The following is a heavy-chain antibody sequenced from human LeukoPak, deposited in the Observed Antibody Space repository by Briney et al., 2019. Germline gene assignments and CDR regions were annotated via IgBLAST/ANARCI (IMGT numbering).Heavy chain of an antibody. CDR1: GGSISSYY. V-gene: IGHV4-59*08. CDR2: IYYSGST. Sequence: SETLSLTCTVSGGSISSYYWSWIRQPPGKGLEWIGYIYYSGSTNYNPSLKSRVTISVDTSKNQFSLKLSSVTAADTAVYYCARLQQQLSHLFDYWGQGTLVTVSS. CDR3: ARLQQQLSHLFDY. D-gene: IGHD6-13*01. J-gene: IGHJ4*02.